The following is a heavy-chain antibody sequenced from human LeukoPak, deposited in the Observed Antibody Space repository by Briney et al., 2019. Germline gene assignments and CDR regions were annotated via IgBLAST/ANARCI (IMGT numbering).Heavy chain of an antibody. CDR2: IYYSGST. Sequence: PSETLSLTCTVSGGSISSYYWSWIRQPPGKGLEWIGCIYYSGSTNYNPSFKSRVTISVDTSKNQFSLKLSSVTAADTAVYYCARDSASLVDYWGQGTLVTVSS. CDR1: GGSISSYY. D-gene: IGHD2-2*01. CDR3: ARDSASLVDY. V-gene: IGHV4-59*12. J-gene: IGHJ4*02.